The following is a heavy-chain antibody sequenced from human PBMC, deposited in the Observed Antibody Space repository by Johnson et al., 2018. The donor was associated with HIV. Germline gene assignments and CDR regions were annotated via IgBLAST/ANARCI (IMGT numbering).Heavy chain of an antibody. CDR2: ISSDATET. CDR3: AKEAPGRWDLPIWAAFDI. V-gene: IGHV3-30*18. Sequence: QVQLVESGGGVVQPGRSLGVSCRASGFNFNRNAMHWVRQPPGQGLQWVAVISSDATETHYADSVKGRFTMSRDISKNTLHLQMNSLRVEDTALYYCAKEAPGRWDLPIWAAFDIWGQGTMVTVSS. D-gene: IGHD1-26*01. J-gene: IGHJ3*02. CDR1: GFNFNRNA.